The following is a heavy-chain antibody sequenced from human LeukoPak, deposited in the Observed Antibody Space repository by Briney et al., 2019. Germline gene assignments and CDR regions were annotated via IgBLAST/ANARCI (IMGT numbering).Heavy chain of an antibody. CDR2: IKEDGSEK. Sequence: PGGSLRLSCAASGFTFSNYWMSWVRQAPGKGLEWVANIKEDGSEKNYVDSVKGRFTISRDNAKSSVYLQMNSLRAEDTAIYYCATYRQVLLPFESWGQGTLVTVSS. CDR3: ATYRQVLLPFES. J-gene: IGHJ4*02. V-gene: IGHV3-7*03. CDR1: GFTFSNYW. D-gene: IGHD2-8*02.